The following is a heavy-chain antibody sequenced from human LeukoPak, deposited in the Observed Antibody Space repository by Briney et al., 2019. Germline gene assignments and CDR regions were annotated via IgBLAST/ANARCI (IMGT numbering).Heavy chain of an antibody. D-gene: IGHD3-22*01. Sequence: GASVKVSCKASGYTFTSYDINWVRQATGQGLEWMGWMNPNSGNTGYAQKFQGRVTMTRNTSISTAYMELSSLRSEDTAVYYCASNYYDSSGYPNTDAFDIWGQGTMVTVSS. CDR1: GYTFTSYD. CDR2: MNPNSGNT. V-gene: IGHV1-8*01. J-gene: IGHJ3*02. CDR3: ASNYYDSSGYPNTDAFDI.